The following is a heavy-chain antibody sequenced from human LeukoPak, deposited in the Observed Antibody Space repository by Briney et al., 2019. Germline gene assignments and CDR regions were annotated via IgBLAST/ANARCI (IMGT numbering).Heavy chain of an antibody. D-gene: IGHD1-26*01. CDR3: ARAFPQREVGGTQIGY. J-gene: IGHJ4*02. CDR2: ISAYNGNT. Sequence: ASVKVSCKASGYTFTNYGFSWVRQAPGQGLEWMGWISAYNGNTNYAQKLQGRVTMTTDTSTSTAYMELRSLRSDDTAVYYCARAFPQREVGGTQIGYWGQGTLVTVSS. V-gene: IGHV1-18*01. CDR1: GYTFTNYG.